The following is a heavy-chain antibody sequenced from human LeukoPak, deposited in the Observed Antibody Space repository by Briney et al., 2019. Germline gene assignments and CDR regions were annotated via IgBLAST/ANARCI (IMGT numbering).Heavy chain of an antibody. J-gene: IGHJ5*02. CDR1: GNILTTYA. CDR3: AMDEDERFDP. D-gene: IGHD2-15*01. CDR2: ISAYNGNT. V-gene: IGHV1-18*01. Sequence: ASVKVSCKASGNILTTYAISWVRQAPGQGLEWMGWISAYNGNTNYAQKLQGRVTMTTDTSTSTAYMELRSLRSDDTAVYYCAMDEDERFDPWGQGTLVTVSS.